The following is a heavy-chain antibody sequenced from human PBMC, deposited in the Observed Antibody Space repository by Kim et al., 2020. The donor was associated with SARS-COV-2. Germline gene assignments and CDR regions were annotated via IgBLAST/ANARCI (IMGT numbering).Heavy chain of an antibody. J-gene: IGHJ4*02. CDR2: MGGPA. V-gene: IGHV3-23*01. Sequence: GGSLRLSCAASGFAFNSYAMSWVRQAPGKGLEWVSGMGGPAFYADSVEGRFTISRDNSKNTLYLQMNSLRVEDTAVYYCVKGPHGEGPHWGQGTRVTASS. CDR1: GFAFNSYA. CDR3: VKGPHGEGPH. D-gene: IGHD3-10*01.